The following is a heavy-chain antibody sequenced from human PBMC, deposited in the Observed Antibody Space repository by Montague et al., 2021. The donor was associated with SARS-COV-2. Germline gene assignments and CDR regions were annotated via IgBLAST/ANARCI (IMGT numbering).Heavy chain of an antibody. D-gene: IGHD3-9*01. CDR3: ARDLRWGYYDILTGYYRPLDY. Sequence: SLSLSCAASGFTFSSYSMNWVRQAPGKGLEWVLYISSSSSTIYYADSVKGRFTISRDNAKNSLYLQMNSLRAEDTAVYYCARDLRWGYYDILTGYYRPLDYWGQGTLVTVSS. CDR2: ISSSSSTI. CDR1: GFTFSSYS. J-gene: IGHJ4*02. V-gene: IGHV3-48*04.